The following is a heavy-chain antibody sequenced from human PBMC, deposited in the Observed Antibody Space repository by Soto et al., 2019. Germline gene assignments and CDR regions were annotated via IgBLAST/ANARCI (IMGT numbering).Heavy chain of an antibody. Sequence: GGSLRLSCAASGFTFSSYAMHWVRQAPGKGLEYVSAISSNGGSTYYANSVKGRFTISRDNSKNTLYLQMGSLRAEDMAVYYCARNHHFDWLLGPMGYYYYGMDVWGQGTTVTVSS. CDR1: GFTFSSYA. CDR2: ISSNGGST. V-gene: IGHV3-64*01. J-gene: IGHJ6*02. CDR3: ARNHHFDWLLGPMGYYYYGMDV. D-gene: IGHD3-9*01.